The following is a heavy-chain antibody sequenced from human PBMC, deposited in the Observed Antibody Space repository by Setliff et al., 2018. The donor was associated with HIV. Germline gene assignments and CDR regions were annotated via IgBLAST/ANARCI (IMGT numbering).Heavy chain of an antibody. D-gene: IGHD4-17*01. CDR3: TRRDVTTGMDS. CDR1: GGSISSSSYY. J-gene: IGHJ4*02. Sequence: SETLSLTCTVSGGSISSSSYYWDWIRQPPGKSLEWVGGIFYTGSTNYRPSLESRVIVSLDTSKNQFSLKLSSVTAADTAVYYCTRRDVTTGMDSWGPGILVTVSS. V-gene: IGHV4-39*01. CDR2: IFYTGST.